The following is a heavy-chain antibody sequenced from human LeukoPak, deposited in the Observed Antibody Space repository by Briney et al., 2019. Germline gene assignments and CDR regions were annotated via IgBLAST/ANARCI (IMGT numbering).Heavy chain of an antibody. Sequence: PSGTLSLTCTVSGGSISSYYWSWIRQPPGKGLEWIGYIYYSGSTNYNPSLKSRVTISVDTSKNQFSLKLSSVTAADTAVYYCARGGGYYYDSSGYDNWFDPWGQGTLVTVSS. J-gene: IGHJ5*02. V-gene: IGHV4-59*01. D-gene: IGHD3-22*01. CDR1: GGSISSYY. CDR2: IYYSGST. CDR3: ARGGGYYYDSSGYDNWFDP.